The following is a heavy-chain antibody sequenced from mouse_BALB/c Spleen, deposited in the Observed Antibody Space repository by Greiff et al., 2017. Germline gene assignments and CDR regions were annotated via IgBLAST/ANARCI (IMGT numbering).Heavy chain of an antibody. CDR2: INPSNGGT. V-gene: IGHV1S16*01. J-gene: IGHJ4*01. CDR3: TSGGVRRPYAMDY. D-gene: IGHD2-14*01. CDR1: GYTFTSYY. Sequence: QVQLQQSGAELVKPGASVKLSCKASGYTFTSYYMYWVKQRPGQGLEWIGEINPSNGGTNFNEKFKSKATLTVDKSSSTAYMQLSSLTSEDSAVYYWTSGGVRRPYAMDYWGQGTSVTVSS.